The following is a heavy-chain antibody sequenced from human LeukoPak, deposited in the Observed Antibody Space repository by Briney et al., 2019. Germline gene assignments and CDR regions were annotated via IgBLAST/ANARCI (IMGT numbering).Heavy chain of an antibody. CDR3: ARGRKQLHP. D-gene: IGHD6-6*01. CDR2: INHSGST. J-gene: IGHJ5*02. V-gene: IGHV4-34*01. CDR1: GGSFSGYY. Sequence: SETLSLTCAVYGGSFSGYYWSWIRQPPGKGLEWIGEINHSGSTNYNPSLKGRVTISVDTSKNQFSLKLSSATAADTAVYYCARGRKQLHPWGQGTLVTVSS.